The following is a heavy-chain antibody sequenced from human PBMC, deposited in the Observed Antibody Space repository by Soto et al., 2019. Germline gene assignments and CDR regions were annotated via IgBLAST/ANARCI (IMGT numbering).Heavy chain of an antibody. V-gene: IGHV2-5*02. CDR3: APRQLVTCFGLVTQTDVWFDS. Sequence: QITLKESGPTLVNPTQPLTLTCTFSVFSLSTSGAAVSCIRQPPGKALEWLALVYWDDDKRYSPSIKTRVTITNVISKYQLGLTRPNTAPVDTATSYSAPRQLVTCFGLVTQTDVWFDS. D-gene: IGHD3-3*01. J-gene: IGHJ5*01. CDR2: VYWDDDK. CDR1: VFSLSTSGAA.